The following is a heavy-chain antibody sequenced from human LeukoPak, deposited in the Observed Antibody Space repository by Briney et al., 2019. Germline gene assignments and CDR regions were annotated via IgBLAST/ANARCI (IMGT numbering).Heavy chain of an antibody. V-gene: IGHV3-30*18. CDR1: GFTFDDYG. D-gene: IGHD6-13*01. Sequence: GGSLRLSCAASGFTFDDYGMSWVRQAPGKGLEWVAVVSYDGGSKYYADSVKGRFTISRDNSKNTLYLQMNSLRAEDTSVYYCAKTVPSSWYYFDYWGQGTLVTVSS. CDR2: VSYDGGSK. CDR3: AKTVPSSWYYFDY. J-gene: IGHJ4*02.